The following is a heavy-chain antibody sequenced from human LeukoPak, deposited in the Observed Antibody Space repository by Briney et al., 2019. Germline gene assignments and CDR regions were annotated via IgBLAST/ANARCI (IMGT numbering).Heavy chain of an antibody. Sequence: PGGSLRLSCAASGFTFSSYWMSWVRQAPGKGLEWVANIKQDGSEKYYVDSVKGRFTISRDNAKNSLYLQMNSLRAEDTAVYYCAKLYCSGGSCKALGGRDDAFDIWGQGTMVTVSS. CDR1: GFTFSSYW. V-gene: IGHV3-7*03. CDR3: AKLYCSGGSCKALGGRDDAFDI. D-gene: IGHD2-15*01. J-gene: IGHJ3*02. CDR2: IKQDGSEK.